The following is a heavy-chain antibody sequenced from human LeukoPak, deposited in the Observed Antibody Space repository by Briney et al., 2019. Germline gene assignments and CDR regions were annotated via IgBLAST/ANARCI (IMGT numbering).Heavy chain of an antibody. CDR1: GFTFSSYG. J-gene: IGHJ3*02. CDR3: AKGYSYLIGAFDI. D-gene: IGHD5-18*01. CDR2: IRYDGSNK. Sequence: GGSLSLSCAASGFTFSSYGMHWVRQAPGKGLEWVAFIRYDGSNKYYADSVKGRFAISRDNSKNTLYLQMNSLRAEDTAVYYCAKGYSYLIGAFDIWGQGTMVTVSS. V-gene: IGHV3-30*02.